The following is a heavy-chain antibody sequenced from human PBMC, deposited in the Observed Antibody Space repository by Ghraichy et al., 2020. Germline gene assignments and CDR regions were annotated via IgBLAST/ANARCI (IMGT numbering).Heavy chain of an antibody. V-gene: IGHV3-21*01. D-gene: IGHD3-3*01. CDR1: GFTFSSYS. CDR3: ARDCTTGDNFWSGYYDEGIVATAMDV. CDR2: ISSSSSYI. J-gene: IGHJ6*02. Sequence: GGSLRLSCAASGFTFSSYSMNWVRQAPGKGLEWVSSISSSSSYIYYADSVKGRFTISRDNAKNSLYLQMNSLRAEDTAVYYCARDCTTGDNFWSGYYDEGIVATAMDVWGQGTTVTVSS.